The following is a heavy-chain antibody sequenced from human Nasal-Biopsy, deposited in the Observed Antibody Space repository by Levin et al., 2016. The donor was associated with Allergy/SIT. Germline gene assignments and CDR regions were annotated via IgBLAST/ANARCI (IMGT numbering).Heavy chain of an antibody. Sequence: GGSLRLSCATSGFSFGSYAMSWVRQAPGKGLEWVSGISASGGTAYYGDSVTGRFTISRDNSKHTLYLQMNSLRAEDTAIYYCAKDPNGDYVGAFEIWGPGAMVTVSS. V-gene: IGHV3-23*01. CDR3: AKDPNGDYVGAFEI. CDR1: GFSFGSYA. D-gene: IGHD4-17*01. CDR2: ISASGGTA. J-gene: IGHJ3*02.